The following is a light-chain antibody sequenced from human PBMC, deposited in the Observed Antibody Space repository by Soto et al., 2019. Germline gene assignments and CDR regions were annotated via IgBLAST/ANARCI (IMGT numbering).Light chain of an antibody. CDR1: QTISSW. CDR3: QQSYSTPPT. CDR2: AAS. Sequence: GSVGDRVTITCRASQTISSWLDWYQQRRGKAPKLLIYAASSLQSGVPSRFSGSGSGTDFTLTISSLQPEDFATYYCQQSYSTPPTFGQGTKVDIK. J-gene: IGKJ1*01. V-gene: IGKV1-39*01.